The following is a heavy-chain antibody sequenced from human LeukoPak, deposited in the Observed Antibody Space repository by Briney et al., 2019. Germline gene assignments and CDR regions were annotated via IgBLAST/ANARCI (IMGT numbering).Heavy chain of an antibody. J-gene: IGHJ5*02. CDR1: GFTFSSYS. CDR2: ISSSSSYI. D-gene: IGHD2-2*01. Sequence: GGSLRLSCAASGFTFSSYSMNWVRQAPGKGLEWVSSISSSSSYIYYADSVKGRFTISRDNAKNSLYLQINSLRAEDTAVYYCARDLTKSYQLLSNWFDPWGQGTLVTVSS. CDR3: ARDLTKSYQLLSNWFDP. V-gene: IGHV3-21*01.